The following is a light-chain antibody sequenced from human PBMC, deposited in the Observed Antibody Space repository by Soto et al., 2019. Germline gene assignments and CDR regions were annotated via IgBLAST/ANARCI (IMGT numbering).Light chain of an antibody. CDR3: QQSYSTPRT. CDR2: AAS. V-gene: IGKV1-39*01. CDR1: QGIRND. J-gene: IGKJ1*01. Sequence: DIPMTQSPSSLSASLGDRVTIXXRASQGIRNDLGWYQQKPGKAPKRXIYAASSLQSGVPSRFSGSGSGTDFTLTISSLQPEDFATYYCQQSYSTPRTFGQGTKVDIK.